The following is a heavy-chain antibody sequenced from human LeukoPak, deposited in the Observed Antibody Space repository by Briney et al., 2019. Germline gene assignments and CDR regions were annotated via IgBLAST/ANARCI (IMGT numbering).Heavy chain of an antibody. Sequence: GASVKVSCKASGGTFTSYAISWVRQAPGQGLEWMGGIIPIFGTANYAQKFQGRVTITADESTSTAYMELSSLRSGDTAVYYCARVGDYDSSGNYNWFDPWGQGTLVTVSS. J-gene: IGHJ5*02. CDR1: GGTFTSYA. CDR3: ARVGDYDSSGNYNWFDP. CDR2: IIPIFGTA. D-gene: IGHD3-22*01. V-gene: IGHV1-69*13.